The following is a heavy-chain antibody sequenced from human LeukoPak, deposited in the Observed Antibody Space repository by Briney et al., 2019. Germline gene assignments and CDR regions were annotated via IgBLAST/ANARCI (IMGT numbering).Heavy chain of an antibody. CDR3: ARGGVDTAMARYYYYYMYV. J-gene: IGHJ6*03. CDR1: GGTFINYA. CDR2: IIPMFGTA. V-gene: IGHV1-69*05. D-gene: IGHD5-18*01. Sequence: SVTVSFKASGGTFINYAISWVGQAPGQGVEWVGGIIPMFGTANYAQKFQGRVTITTDESTSTAYMELSSLRSEDTAVYYCARGGVDTAMARYYYYYMYVWGKGTTVTVSS.